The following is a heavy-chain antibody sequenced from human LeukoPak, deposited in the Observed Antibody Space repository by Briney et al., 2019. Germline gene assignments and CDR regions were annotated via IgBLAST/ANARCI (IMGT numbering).Heavy chain of an antibody. V-gene: IGHV4-34*01. CDR2: INHSGST. D-gene: IGHD6-13*01. J-gene: IGHJ6*02. Sequence: SETLSLTCAVYGGSFSGYYCSWIRQPPGKGLEWIGEINHSGSTNYNPSLKSRVTISVDTSKNQFSLKLSSVTAADTAVYYCARGVGSSSRYYYYGMDVWGQGTTVTVSS. CDR3: ARGVGSSSRYYYYGMDV. CDR1: GGSFSGYY.